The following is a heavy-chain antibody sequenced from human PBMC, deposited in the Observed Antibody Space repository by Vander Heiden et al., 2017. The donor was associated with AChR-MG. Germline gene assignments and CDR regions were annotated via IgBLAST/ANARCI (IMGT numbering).Heavy chain of an antibody. CDR1: GFTFDDYA. CDR2: ISWNSGSI. D-gene: IGHD5-18*01. V-gene: IGHV3-9*01. J-gene: IGHJ4*02. Sequence: EVQLVESGGGLVQPGRSLRLSCAASGFTFDDYAMHWVRQAPGKGLEWVSGISWNSGSIGYADSVKGRFTISRDNAKNSLYLQMNSLRAEDTALYYCAVDTAMVTSAPNFDYWGQGTLVTVSS. CDR3: AVDTAMVTSAPNFDY.